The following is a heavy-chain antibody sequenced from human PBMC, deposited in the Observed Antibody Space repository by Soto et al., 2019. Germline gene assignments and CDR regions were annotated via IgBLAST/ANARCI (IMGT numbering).Heavy chain of an antibody. V-gene: IGHV4-31*03. CDR1: GGSNIRDGYY. Sequence: SETLSLTCTVSGGSNIRDGYYWSWIRQHPGKGLEWIAYISYSGSSYSNPSLKSRVTISADTSKNQFSLRLTSVTAADTAVYFCARETPAGSADFWGQGTLVTVSS. J-gene: IGHJ4*02. CDR3: ARETPAGSADF. CDR2: ISYSGSS. D-gene: IGHD2-2*01.